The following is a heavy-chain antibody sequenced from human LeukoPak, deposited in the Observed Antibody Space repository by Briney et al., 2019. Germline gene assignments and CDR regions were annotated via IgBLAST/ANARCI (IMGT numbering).Heavy chain of an antibody. CDR3: ARGDSPCSGTSCYPHDAFDI. J-gene: IGHJ3*02. Sequence: ASVKVSCKASGYTFTSYGISWVRQAPGQGLEWMGWISAYNGNTNYAQKLQGRVTMTTDTSTSTAYMELRSLRSDDTAVYYCARGDSPCSGTSCYPHDAFDIWGQGTMVTVSS. V-gene: IGHV1-18*01. D-gene: IGHD2-2*01. CDR1: GYTFTSYG. CDR2: ISAYNGNT.